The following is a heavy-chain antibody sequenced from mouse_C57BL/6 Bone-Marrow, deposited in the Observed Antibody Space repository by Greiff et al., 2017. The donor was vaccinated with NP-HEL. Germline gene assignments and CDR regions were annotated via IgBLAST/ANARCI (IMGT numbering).Heavy chain of an antibody. CDR3: TRVCYGSSVYAMDY. Sequence: EVKVVESGEGLVKPGGSLKLSCAASGFTFSSYAMSWVRQTPEKRLEWVAYISSGGDYIYYADTVKGRFTISRDNARNTLYLQMSSLKSEDTAMYYCTRVCYGSSVYAMDYWGKGTTVTVSS. D-gene: IGHD1-1*01. J-gene: IGHJ4*01. V-gene: IGHV5-9-1*02. CDR1: GFTFSSYA. CDR2: ISSGGDYI.